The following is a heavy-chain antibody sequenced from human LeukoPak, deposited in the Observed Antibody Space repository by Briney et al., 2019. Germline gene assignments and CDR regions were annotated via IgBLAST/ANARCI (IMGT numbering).Heavy chain of an antibody. V-gene: IGHV4-59*08. Sequence: SETLSLTCTVSGGSISSYYWSWIRQPPGKGLELIGYIYYSQSTNYNPSLKSRVAISVDTSKNQFSLRLSSVTAADTAVYYCARQKLTTPVDYFDYWGQGTLVTVSS. CDR1: GGSISSYY. CDR2: IYYSQST. J-gene: IGHJ4*02. CDR3: ARQKLTTPVDYFDY. D-gene: IGHD4/OR15-4a*01.